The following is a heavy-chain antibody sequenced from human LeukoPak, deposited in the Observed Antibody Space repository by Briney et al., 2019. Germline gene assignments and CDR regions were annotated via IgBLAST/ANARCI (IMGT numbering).Heavy chain of an antibody. V-gene: IGHV4-39*07. CDR1: GGSISSSSYY. J-gene: IGHJ5*02. Sequence: PSETLSLTCTVSGGSISSSSYYWGWIRQPPGKGLEWIGSIYYSGSTYYNPSLKSRVTISVDTSKNQFSLKLSSVTAADTAVYYCAIRRGTVVTGWFDPWGQGTLVTVSS. D-gene: IGHD4-23*01. CDR2: IYYSGST. CDR3: AIRRGTVVTGWFDP.